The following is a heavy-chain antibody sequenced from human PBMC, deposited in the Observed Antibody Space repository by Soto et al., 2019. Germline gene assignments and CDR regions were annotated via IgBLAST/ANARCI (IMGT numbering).Heavy chain of an antibody. V-gene: IGHV1-69*13. J-gene: IGHJ3*02. CDR3: ARCGSRDMGENAFDI. Sequence: SVKVSCKASGGTFSSYAISWVRQAPGQGLEWMGGIIPIFGTANYAQKFQGRVTITADESTSTAYMELSSLRSEDTAVYYCARCGSRDMGENAFDIWGQGTMVTVSS. D-gene: IGHD2-15*01. CDR2: IIPIFGTA. CDR1: GGTFSSYA.